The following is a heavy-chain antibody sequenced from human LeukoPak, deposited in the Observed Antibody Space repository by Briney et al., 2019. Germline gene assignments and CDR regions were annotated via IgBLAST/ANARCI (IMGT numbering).Heavy chain of an antibody. D-gene: IGHD2-15*01. V-gene: IGHV3-21*01. CDR2: ISSSSRYI. CDR1: GFTFSSYA. CDR3: ARDYCSGGNCYSGDYYYFHMDV. J-gene: IGHJ6*03. Sequence: PGGSLRLSCAASGFTFSSYAMSWVRQAPGKGLEWVSSISSSSRYIHYADSVRGRFTISRDDAKNSLYLQMNSLRVEDTAVYYCARDYCSGGNCYSGDYYYFHMDVWGKGTTVTVSS.